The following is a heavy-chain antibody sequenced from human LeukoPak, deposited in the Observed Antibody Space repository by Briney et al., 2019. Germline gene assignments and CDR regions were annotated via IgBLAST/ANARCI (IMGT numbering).Heavy chain of an antibody. CDR2: INPSGGST. Sequence: ASVKASCKASGYTFTSYYMHWVRQAPGQGLEWMGIINPSGGSTSYAQKFQGRVTMTRDTSTSTVYMELSSLRSEDTAVYYCARPEVATAYYYYYGMDVWGQGTTVTVSS. J-gene: IGHJ6*02. CDR3: ARPEVATAYYYYYGMDV. CDR1: GYTFTSYY. D-gene: IGHD5-12*01. V-gene: IGHV1-46*01.